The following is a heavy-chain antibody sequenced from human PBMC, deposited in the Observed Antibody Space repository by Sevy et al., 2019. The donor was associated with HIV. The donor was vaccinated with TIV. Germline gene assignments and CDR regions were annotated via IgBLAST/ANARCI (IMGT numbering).Heavy chain of an antibody. CDR2: ISKAGKNQ. Sequence: GGSLRLSCAASGFNISPYSLHWIRQSPGKGLQWLAVISKAGKNQQFADFVRGRFSLSRDNSRNTFHLQMHNLRPEDTAVYFCAKQGYYYDAHSQSADWCDPWGQGTLVTVSS. V-gene: IGHV3-30-3*02. J-gene: IGHJ5*02. CDR3: AKQGYYYDAHSQSADWCDP. CDR1: GFNISPYS. D-gene: IGHD3-22*01.